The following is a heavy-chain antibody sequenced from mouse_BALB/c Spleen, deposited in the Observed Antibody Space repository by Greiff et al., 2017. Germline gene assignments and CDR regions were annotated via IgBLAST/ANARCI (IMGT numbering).Heavy chain of an antibody. CDR1: GFTFSDYY. CDR3: ARAGRYYAMDY. V-gene: IGHV5-4*02. D-gene: IGHD3-3*01. CDR2: ISDGGSYT. Sequence: EVKLMESGGGLVKPGGSLKLSCAASGFTFSDYYMYWVRQTPEKRLEWVATISDGGSYTYYPDSVKGRFTISRDNAKNNLYLQMSSLKSEDTAMYYCARAGRYYAMDYWGQGTSVTVSS. J-gene: IGHJ4*01.